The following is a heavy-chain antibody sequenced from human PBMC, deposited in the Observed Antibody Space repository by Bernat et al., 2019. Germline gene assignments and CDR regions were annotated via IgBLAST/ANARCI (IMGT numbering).Heavy chain of an antibody. Sequence: QVQLVQSGAEVKKPGASVKVSCKASGYTFTSYGISWVRQAPGQGLEWMGWISAYNGNTNYAQKLQRRVTMTTDTSTSTAYMELRSLRSDDTAVYYYARLSSTSSYYYYDMDVWGKGTTVTVSS. J-gene: IGHJ6*03. CDR3: ARLSSTSSYYYYDMDV. CDR2: ISAYNGNT. V-gene: IGHV1-18*01. CDR1: GYTFTSYG. D-gene: IGHD2-2*01.